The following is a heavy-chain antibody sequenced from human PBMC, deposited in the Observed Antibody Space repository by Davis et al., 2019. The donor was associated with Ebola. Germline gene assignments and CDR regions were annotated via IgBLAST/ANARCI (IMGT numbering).Heavy chain of an antibody. V-gene: IGHV3-23*01. CDR3: VKDWGYMVRGVMIDY. CDR2: IDGGGDAT. J-gene: IGHJ4*02. D-gene: IGHD3-10*01. CDR1: GFTFSSYA. Sequence: GESLKISCAASGFTFSSYAMSWVRQAPGKGLEWVSAIDGGGDATYYADSVKGRFTISRDNSKNTLFLQMNSLRVEDTAVYFCVKDWGYMVRGVMIDYWGQGSLVTVSS.